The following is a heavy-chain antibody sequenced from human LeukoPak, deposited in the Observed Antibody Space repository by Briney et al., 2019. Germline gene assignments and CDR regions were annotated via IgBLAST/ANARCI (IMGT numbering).Heavy chain of an antibody. CDR3: ARLKYYYDSSGSRAEYFQH. CDR1: GGSISSGSYY. V-gene: IGHV4-61*02. Sequence: SQTLSLTCTVSGGSISSGSYYWSWIRQPAGKGLEWIGRIYTSGSTNYNPSLKSRVTISVDTSKNQFSLKLSSVTAADTAVYYCARLKYYYDSSGSRAEYFQHWGQGTLVTASS. D-gene: IGHD3-22*01. J-gene: IGHJ1*01. CDR2: IYTSGST.